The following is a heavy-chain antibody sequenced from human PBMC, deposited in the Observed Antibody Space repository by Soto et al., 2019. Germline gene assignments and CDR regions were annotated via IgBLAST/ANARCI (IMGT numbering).Heavy chain of an antibody. D-gene: IGHD2-15*01. V-gene: IGHV3-33*01. CDR2: IWYDGSNK. CDR3: AGTVVVVGDDAFDI. Sequence: QVQLVESGGGVVQPGRSLRLSCAASGFSFSNYGMHWVRRAPGKGLEWVAVIWYDGSNKYYADSVKGRFTISRDNSKNTLYLQMNGLRAEDTAVYYCAGTVVVVGDDAFDIWGQGTMVTVSS. J-gene: IGHJ3*02. CDR1: GFSFSNYG.